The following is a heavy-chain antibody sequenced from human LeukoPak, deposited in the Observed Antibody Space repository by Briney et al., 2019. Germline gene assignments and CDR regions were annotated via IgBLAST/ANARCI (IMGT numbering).Heavy chain of an antibody. D-gene: IGHD3-9*01. J-gene: IGHJ6*02. CDR1: GYTFTSYG. Sequence: GASVKVSCKASGYTFTSYGISWVRQAPGQGLEWMGWISAYNGNTNCAQKLQGRVTMTTDTSTSTAYMELRGLRSDDTAVYYCARGERRDILTGSSYGMDVWGQGTTVTVSS. V-gene: IGHV1-18*01. CDR2: ISAYNGNT. CDR3: ARGERRDILTGSSYGMDV.